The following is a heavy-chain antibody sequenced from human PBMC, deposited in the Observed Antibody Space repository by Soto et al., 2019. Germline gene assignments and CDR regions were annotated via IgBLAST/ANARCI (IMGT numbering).Heavy chain of an antibody. CDR3: ARGPYDYVWGSDPPHFDY. CDR2: ILHDGNNR. V-gene: IGHV3-30-3*01. J-gene: IGHJ4*02. CDR1: GFTFSNDI. Sequence: QTGGSLRLSCAASGFTFSNDILHWVRQAPGKGLEWVAMILHDGNNRYYADSVKGRFTISRDNSKSTLYLQMNSLRAEDTAVYYCARGPYDYVWGSDPPHFDYWGQGTLVTVSS. D-gene: IGHD3-16*02.